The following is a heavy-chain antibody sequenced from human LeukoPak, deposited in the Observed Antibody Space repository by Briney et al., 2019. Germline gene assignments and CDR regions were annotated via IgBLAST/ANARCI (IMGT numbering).Heavy chain of an antibody. J-gene: IGHJ4*02. CDR2: IYYSGST. Sequence: SETLTLTCTVSGGSISNYYWTWIRQPPGKGLEWIGYIYYSGSTNYNPSLKSQVTISVDTSKNQFSLKLSSVTAADTAMYYCARASDRLQPPDYWGQGTLVTVSS. CDR3: ARASDRLQPPDY. V-gene: IGHV4-59*01. CDR1: GGSISNYY. D-gene: IGHD4-11*01.